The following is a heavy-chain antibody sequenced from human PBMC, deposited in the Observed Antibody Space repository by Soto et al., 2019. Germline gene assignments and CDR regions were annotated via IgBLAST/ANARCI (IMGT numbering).Heavy chain of an antibody. CDR3: ARVRDLGATSFYYYYGMDA. Sequence: SVKVSCKASGGTFSSYAISWVRQAPGQGLEWMGGIIPIFGTANYAQKFQGRVTITADESTSTAYMELSSLRSEDTAVYYCARVRDLGATSFYYYYGMDAWGQGTTVTVFS. V-gene: IGHV1-69*13. CDR1: GGTFSSYA. J-gene: IGHJ6*02. CDR2: IIPIFGTA. D-gene: IGHD2-2*01.